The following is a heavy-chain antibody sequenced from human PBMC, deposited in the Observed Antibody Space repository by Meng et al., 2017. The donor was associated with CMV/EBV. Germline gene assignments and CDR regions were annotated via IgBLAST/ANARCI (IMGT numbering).Heavy chain of an antibody. V-gene: IGHV3-21*01. Sequence: GGSLRLSCAASGFTLSSYEMNWVRQAPGKGLEWVSSISSSSSYIYYADSVKGRFTISRDNAKNSLYLQMNSLRAEDTAVYYCARQIFGVVRGMDVWGQGTTVTVSS. CDR1: GFTLSSYE. CDR3: ARQIFGVVRGMDV. J-gene: IGHJ6*02. D-gene: IGHD3-3*01. CDR2: ISSSSSYI.